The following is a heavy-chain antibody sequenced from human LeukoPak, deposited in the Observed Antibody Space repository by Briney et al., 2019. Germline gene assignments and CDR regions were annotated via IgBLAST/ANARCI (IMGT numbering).Heavy chain of an antibody. V-gene: IGHV1-2*02. D-gene: IGHD3-3*01. CDR2: INPNSGGT. CDR3: ASSNPYDFWSGYHTTFDY. CDR1: GYTLTELS. Sequence: GASVKVSCKVSGYTLTELSMHWVRQAPGKGLEWMGWINPNSGGTNYAQKFQGRVTMTRDTSISTACMELSRLRSDDTAVYYCASSNPYDFWSGYHTTFDYWGQGTLVTVSS. J-gene: IGHJ4*02.